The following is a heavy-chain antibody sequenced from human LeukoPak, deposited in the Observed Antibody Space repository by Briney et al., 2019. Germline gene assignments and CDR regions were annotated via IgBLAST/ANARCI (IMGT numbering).Heavy chain of an antibody. D-gene: IGHD4/OR15-4a*01. Sequence: GGSLRLSCAASGFTFSDSAFHWVRQASGKGLEWVGRIGSKPNNYATAYTASVKGRFTISRDDSKNTAYLQMNSLNTEDTAMYYCTRHLIGATPFDYWGRGTLVSVSS. V-gene: IGHV3-73*01. CDR1: GFTFSDSA. J-gene: IGHJ4*02. CDR2: IGSKPNNYAT. CDR3: TRHLIGATPFDY.